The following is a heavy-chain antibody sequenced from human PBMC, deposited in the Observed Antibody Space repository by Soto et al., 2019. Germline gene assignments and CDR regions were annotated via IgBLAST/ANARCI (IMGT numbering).Heavy chain of an antibody. CDR3: VKRPLKFSGSYFDY. D-gene: IGHD1-26*01. CDR1: GFTFCTYP. V-gene: IGHV3-23*01. Sequence: EVQLLDSGGGLVQPGGSLRLSCAASGFTFCTYPMSWVRQAPGKGLEWVSDISGPGGSTYYADSVRGRFTISRDNSKNTVYLQMNSLRDEDTAVYYCVKRPLKFSGSYFDYWGQGTLVTVSS. J-gene: IGHJ4*02. CDR2: ISGPGGST.